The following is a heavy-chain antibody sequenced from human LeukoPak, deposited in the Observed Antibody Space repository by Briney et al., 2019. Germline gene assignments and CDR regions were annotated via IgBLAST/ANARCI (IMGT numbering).Heavy chain of an antibody. CDR1: GGSISSYY. CDR3: ASAPGSGWYALDY. D-gene: IGHD6-19*01. Sequence: SETLSLTCTVSGGSISSYYWSWIRQPPGKGLEWIGYIYYSGNTNYNPSLKSRVTMSVDTSKNQFSLKLGSVTAADTAVYYCASAPGSGWYALDYWGQGTLVTVSS. CDR2: IYYSGNT. V-gene: IGHV4-59*08. J-gene: IGHJ4*02.